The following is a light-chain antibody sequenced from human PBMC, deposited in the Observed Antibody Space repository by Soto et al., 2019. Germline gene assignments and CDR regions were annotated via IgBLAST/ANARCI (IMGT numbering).Light chain of an antibody. CDR3: QQYNSYSWT. J-gene: IGKJ1*01. Sequence: DIQMTQSPSTLSASVGDRVTITCRASQSISSWLAWYQQKPGKAPKLLIYDASSLESGVKSRFSGSGSGTEFTITISRMQNDDFATYYCQQYNSYSWTFGQGTKVDIK. CDR1: QSISSW. CDR2: DAS. V-gene: IGKV1-5*01.